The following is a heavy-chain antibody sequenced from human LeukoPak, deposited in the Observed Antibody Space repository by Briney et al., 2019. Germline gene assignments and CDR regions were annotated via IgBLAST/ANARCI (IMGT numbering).Heavy chain of an antibody. Sequence: PGGSLRLSCAASGFTFSSYWMSWVRQAPGKGLEWVANIKQDGSEKYYVDSVKGRFTISRDNAKNSLYLQMNSLRAEDTAVYYCARVLDGGGYNSEPDYWGQGTLVTVSS. D-gene: IGHD3-22*01. V-gene: IGHV3-7*01. CDR2: IKQDGSEK. CDR1: GFTFSSYW. J-gene: IGHJ4*02. CDR3: ARVLDGGGYNSEPDY.